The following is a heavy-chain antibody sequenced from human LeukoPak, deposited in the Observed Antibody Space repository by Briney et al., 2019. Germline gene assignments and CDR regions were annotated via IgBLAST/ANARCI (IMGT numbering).Heavy chain of an antibody. V-gene: IGHV4-30-4*01. CDR3: ARGVATVTNLY. CDR2: IYYSGST. J-gene: IGHJ4*02. CDR1: GGSISSGDYY. D-gene: IGHD4-17*01. Sequence: SETLSLTCTVPGGSISSGDYYWSWIRQPPGKGLEWIGYIYYSGSTYYNPSLKSRVTISVDTSKNQFSLKLSSVTAADTAVYYCARGVATVTNLYWGQGTLVTVSS.